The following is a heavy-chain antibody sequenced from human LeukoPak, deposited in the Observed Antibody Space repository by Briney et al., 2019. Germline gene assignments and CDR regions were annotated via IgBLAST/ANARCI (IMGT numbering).Heavy chain of an antibody. CDR1: GFTFSSYA. CDR2: ISGSGGST. D-gene: IGHD3-3*01. J-gene: IGHJ6*02. V-gene: IGHV3-23*01. Sequence: GGSLRLSCAASGFTFSSYAMSWVRQAPGKGLEWVSAISGSGGSTYYADSVKGRFTISRDNSKNTLYLQMNSLRAEDTAVYYCAKGEEQERILEWLSRRYGMDVWGQGTTVTVSS. CDR3: AKGEEQERILEWLSRRYGMDV.